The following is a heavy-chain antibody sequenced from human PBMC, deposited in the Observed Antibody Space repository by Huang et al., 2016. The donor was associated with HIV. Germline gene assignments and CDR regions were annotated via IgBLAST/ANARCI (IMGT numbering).Heavy chain of an antibody. Sequence: QVQLVESGGGVVQPGRSLRLSCAASGFTFGSYGMLWVRQAPGKGLEWVAVISYDGRNKYYANSVKGRFTISRDNSKNTLYLQMNSLRAEDTAVYYCANWVYWGQGTLVTVSS. V-gene: IGHV3-30*18. CDR1: GFTFGSYG. D-gene: IGHD7-27*01. CDR3: ANWVY. J-gene: IGHJ4*02. CDR2: ISYDGRNK.